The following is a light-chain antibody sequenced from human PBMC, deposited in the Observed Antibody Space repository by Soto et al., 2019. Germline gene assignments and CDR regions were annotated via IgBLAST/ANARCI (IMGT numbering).Light chain of an antibody. CDR3: QQYHSYWA. Sequence: DIQMTQSPSTLSASVGDRVTITCRASQSIDGWLAWYQQKPGKAPKLLIYRASTLESGVPSRFSGSASGTEFTLTISSLQPDDFATYYCQQYHSYWAFGQGTKVDIK. V-gene: IGKV1-5*03. CDR2: RAS. J-gene: IGKJ1*01. CDR1: QSIDGW.